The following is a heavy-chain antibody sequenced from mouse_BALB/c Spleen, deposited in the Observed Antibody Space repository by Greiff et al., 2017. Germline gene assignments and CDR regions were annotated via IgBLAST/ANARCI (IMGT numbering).Heavy chain of an antibody. CDR2: ISYSGST. D-gene: IGHD4-1*01. V-gene: IGHV3-2*02. CDR3: ARGGTADY. Sequence: EVQLQQSGPGLVKPSQSLSLTCTVTGYSITSDYAWNWIRQFPGNKLEWMGYISYSGSTSYNPSLKSRISITRDTSKNQFFLQLNSVTTEDTATYYCARGGTADYWGQGTTLTVSS. CDR1: GYSITSDYA. J-gene: IGHJ2*01.